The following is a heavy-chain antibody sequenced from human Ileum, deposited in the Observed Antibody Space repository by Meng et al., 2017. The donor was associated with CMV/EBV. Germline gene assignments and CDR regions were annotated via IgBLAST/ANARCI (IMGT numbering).Heavy chain of an antibody. CDR2: IFHSGTT. Sequence: QVQLQESGPGLVKPSGTLSLTCVVSGGSLIGTNWWSWVRQPPGRGLEWIGEIFHSGTTNYNPSLKSRVTISIDKSKNQFSLKLTSVTAADTAVYFCGDPPAGYWGQGVLVTVSS. CDR3: GDPPAGY. V-gene: IGHV4-4*02. J-gene: IGHJ4*02. CDR1: GGSLIGTNW.